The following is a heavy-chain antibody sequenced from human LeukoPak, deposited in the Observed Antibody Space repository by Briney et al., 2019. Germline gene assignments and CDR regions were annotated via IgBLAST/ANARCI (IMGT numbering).Heavy chain of an antibody. V-gene: IGHV4-59*01. CDR2: IYYSGST. D-gene: IGHD1-26*01. CDR1: GGSINSYY. CDR3: ARAPSGSYVDY. Sequence: PSETLSLTCTVSGGSINSYYWSWIRQPPGKGLEWIGSIYYSGSTNYNPSLKSRVTISVDTSKNQFSLRLSSVTAADTAVYYCARAPSGSYVDYWGQGTLVTVSS. J-gene: IGHJ4*02.